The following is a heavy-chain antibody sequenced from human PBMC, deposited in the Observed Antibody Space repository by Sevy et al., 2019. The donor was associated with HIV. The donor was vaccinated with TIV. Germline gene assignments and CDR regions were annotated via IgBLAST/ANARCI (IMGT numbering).Heavy chain of an antibody. V-gene: IGHV3-30*18. D-gene: IGHD3-10*01. CDR2: ISYDGSKI. Sequence: GGSLRLSCAASGFTFSSHGMHWVRQAPGKGLEWVAFISYDGSKIYYTDSVKGRFTISRDNSKNTVYLQMNSLRAEDTAVYSCAKLRSAFGPLDDWGQGTLVTVSS. CDR1: GFTFSSHG. J-gene: IGHJ4*02. CDR3: AKLRSAFGPLDD.